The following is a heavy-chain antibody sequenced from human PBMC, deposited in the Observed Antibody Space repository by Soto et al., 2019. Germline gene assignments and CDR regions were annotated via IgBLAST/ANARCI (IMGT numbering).Heavy chain of an antibody. V-gene: IGHV6-1*01. CDR1: GDSVSSNSAA. CDR2: TYYRSKWYN. Sequence: SQTLSLTCVVSGDSVSSNSAAWNWIRQSPSRGLEWLGRTYYRSKWYNDYAVSVKSRITINPDTSRNQFSLQLNSVIPEDTAVYYCARSISAAATYNWFDHWVQGTMVIVSS. CDR3: ARSISAAATYNWFDH. D-gene: IGHD6-13*01. J-gene: IGHJ5*02.